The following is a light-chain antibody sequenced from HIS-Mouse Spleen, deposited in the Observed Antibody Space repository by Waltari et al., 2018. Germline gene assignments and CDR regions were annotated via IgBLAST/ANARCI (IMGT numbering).Light chain of an antibody. V-gene: IGKV1-39*01. CDR1: QSISSY. Sequence: DIQMTQSPSSLPASVVDRVTITCRASQSISSYLNWYQQKPGKAPKLLIYAASSLQSGVPSRFSGSGSGTYFTLTISSLQPEDFATYYCQQSYSTPGTFGQGTKVEIK. CDR3: QQSYSTPGT. J-gene: IGKJ1*01. CDR2: AAS.